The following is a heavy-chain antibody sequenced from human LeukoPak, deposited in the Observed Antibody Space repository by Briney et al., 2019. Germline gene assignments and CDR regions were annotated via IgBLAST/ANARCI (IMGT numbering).Heavy chain of an antibody. Sequence: ASVKVSCKASGYTFTSYGISWVRQAPGQGLEWMGWISAYNGHTNYAQKLQGRVTMTTDTSTSTAYMELRSLRSDDTAVYYCARVRTGTTLVYYYYGMDVWGQGTTVTVSS. D-gene: IGHD1-7*01. CDR1: GYTFTSYG. CDR2: ISAYNGHT. CDR3: ARVRTGTTLVYYYYGMDV. V-gene: IGHV1-18*01. J-gene: IGHJ6*02.